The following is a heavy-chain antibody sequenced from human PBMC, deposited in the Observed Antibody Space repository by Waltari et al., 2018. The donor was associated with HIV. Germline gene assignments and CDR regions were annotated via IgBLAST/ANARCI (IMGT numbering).Heavy chain of an antibody. CDR3: ASARVGTAYFDY. J-gene: IGHJ4*02. CDR1: GFTFSRNT. D-gene: IGHD2-15*01. CDR2: STSVSTTI. V-gene: IGHV3-48*02. Sequence: VQLVESGGGLVQPGGSLRLSCVASGFTFSRNTMNWVRQAPGKGLECLSTSTSVSTTIHYADSVKGRFTISRDNAKNSVFLQMSSLRDEDTAVYYCASARVGTAYFDYWGQGTLVTVSS.